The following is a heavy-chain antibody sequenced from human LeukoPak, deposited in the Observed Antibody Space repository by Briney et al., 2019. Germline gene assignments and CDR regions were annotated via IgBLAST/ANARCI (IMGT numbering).Heavy chain of an antibody. CDR2: MYYTGST. CDR1: GYSISSSSYY. Sequence: PSETLSLTCGVSGYSISSSSYYWGWIRQPPGKGLEWIGSMYYTGSTYYNPSLKSRVTISVDTSKNQFSLKLSSVTAADMAVYYCARLQQLTFDYWGQGTLVTVSS. J-gene: IGHJ4*02. D-gene: IGHD6-13*01. V-gene: IGHV4-39*01. CDR3: ARLQQLTFDY.